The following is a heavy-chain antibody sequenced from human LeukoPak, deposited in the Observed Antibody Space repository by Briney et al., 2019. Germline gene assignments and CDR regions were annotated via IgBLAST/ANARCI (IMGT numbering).Heavy chain of an antibody. J-gene: IGHJ3*02. V-gene: IGHV3-23*01. Sequence: GGSLRVSCAASGFTFSSYAMSWVRQAPGKGLEWASAISGSGGSTDYADSVKGRLTISRDNSKNTLYLQMNSLRAEDTAVYYCAKDYEAHDSSGDAFDIWGQGTMVTVSS. CDR2: ISGSGGST. CDR3: AKDYEAHDSSGDAFDI. CDR1: GFTFSSYA. D-gene: IGHD3-22*01.